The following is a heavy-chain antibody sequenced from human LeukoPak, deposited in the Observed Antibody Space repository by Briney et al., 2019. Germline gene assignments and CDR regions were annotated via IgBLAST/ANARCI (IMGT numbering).Heavy chain of an antibody. D-gene: IGHD6-19*01. Sequence: SETLSLTCTVSGGSISSYYWSWIRQPPGKGLEWIGYIYYSGTTNYNPSLKSRVTMSVDTSKNQFSLKLSSVTAADTAVYYCARGIAVAGAFDIWGQGTMVTVSS. J-gene: IGHJ3*02. CDR2: IYYSGTT. V-gene: IGHV4-59*12. CDR1: GGSISSYY. CDR3: ARGIAVAGAFDI.